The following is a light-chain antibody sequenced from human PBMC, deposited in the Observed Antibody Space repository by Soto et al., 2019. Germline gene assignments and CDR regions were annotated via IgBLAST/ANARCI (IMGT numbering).Light chain of an antibody. CDR1: QSVSKNY. CDR2: GAS. Sequence: EIVLTQSPGTLSLSPGERATLSCRASQSVSKNYLAWYQQKPGPAPRLLIYGASNRATGIPDRFSGSGSGTDFTLTISRLEPEDFAVYYCQQYGSSGTFGQGTKVEIK. V-gene: IGKV3-20*01. J-gene: IGKJ1*01. CDR3: QQYGSSGT.